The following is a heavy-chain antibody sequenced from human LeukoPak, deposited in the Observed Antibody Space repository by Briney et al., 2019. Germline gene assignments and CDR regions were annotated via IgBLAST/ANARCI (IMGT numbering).Heavy chain of an antibody. D-gene: IGHD2/OR15-2a*01. CDR2: IFYSGGT. V-gene: IGHV4-59*08. CDR1: GGSLSGHW. J-gene: IGHJ4*02. CDR3: ARRNTADASIDF. Sequence: SSETLCLTCTVSGGSLSGHWWSWIRQSPGKGLEWIGDIFYSGGTNNNSPLKSRLTMSLDTSKNQFSLKLSSVTAADTAMYYCARRNTADASIDFWGQGILVIASS.